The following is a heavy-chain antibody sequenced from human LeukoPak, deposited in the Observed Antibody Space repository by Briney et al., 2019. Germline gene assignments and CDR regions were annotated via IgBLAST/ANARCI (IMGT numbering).Heavy chain of an antibody. J-gene: IGHJ4*02. D-gene: IGHD3-22*01. CDR2: ISGSSSYI. V-gene: IGHV3-21*01. CDR3: ARGGYDRDGY. Sequence: GGSLRLSCAASGFTFSTYSMNWVRQAPGKGLEWVSSISGSSSYIYYADSVKGRFTISRDNAKNSLYLQMNSLRAEDTAVYYCARGGYDRDGYWGQGTLVTVSS. CDR1: GFTFSTYS.